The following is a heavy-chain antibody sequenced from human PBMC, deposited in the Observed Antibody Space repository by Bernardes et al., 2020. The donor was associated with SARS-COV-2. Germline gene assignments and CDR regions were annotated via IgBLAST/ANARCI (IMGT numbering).Heavy chain of an antibody. D-gene: IGHD2-15*01. Sequence: SETLSLTRSVSTISITSYYWGWIRQSPGKGLEWLGHIYYTGTANYSPSLTSRVTLSVDTSKNEIYLALSSVTAADTAVYYCVRVGPRWGYCEDGVCHEQDFDIWGQGLLVSVSS. CDR3: VRVGPRWGYCEDGVCHEQDFDI. CDR2: IYYTGTA. V-gene: IGHV4-59*01. J-gene: IGHJ5*02. CDR1: TISITSYY.